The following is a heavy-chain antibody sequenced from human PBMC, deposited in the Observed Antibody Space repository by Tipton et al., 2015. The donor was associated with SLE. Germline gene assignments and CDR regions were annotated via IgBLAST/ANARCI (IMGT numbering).Heavy chain of an antibody. J-gene: IGHJ4*02. CDR2: IYYTGRT. CDR1: GGSISSYY. V-gene: IGHV4-59*01. CDR3: ARRHYSGPFDS. D-gene: IGHD5-12*01. Sequence: LRLSCTVSGGSISSYYWSWIRQPPGKGLEWIGNIYYTGRTNYNPSLKSRVTISLDTSKNQFSLKLSSVTAADTAVYYCARRHYSGPFDSWGQGTLVTVSS.